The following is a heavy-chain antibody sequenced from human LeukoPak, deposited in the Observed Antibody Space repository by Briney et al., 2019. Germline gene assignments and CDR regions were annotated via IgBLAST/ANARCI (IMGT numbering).Heavy chain of an antibody. D-gene: IGHD5-24*01. Sequence: PGGSLRLSCVASGFPFGIRAMNWVRQAPGKGLEWVSGLDGSSGGRNYAASVRGRLTISRDNSRNTLFVQMNNLRDDDTAVYYCAQDFRQGDGYRAIGQWGRGTLVIVSS. CDR1: GFPFGIRA. CDR2: LDGSSGGR. J-gene: IGHJ4*02. V-gene: IGHV3-23*01. CDR3: AQDFRQGDGYRAIGQ.